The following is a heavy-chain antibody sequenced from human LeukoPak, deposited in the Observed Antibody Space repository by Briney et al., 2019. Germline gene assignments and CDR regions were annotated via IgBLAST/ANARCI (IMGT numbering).Heavy chain of an antibody. Sequence: SETLSLTCTVSGGSIGSYYWSWIRQPAGKGLEWIGRIYTSGSTNYNPSLKSRVTMSVDTSKNQFSLKLSSVTAADTAVYYCARGSEYDILTGYFDYWGQGALVTVSS. D-gene: IGHD3-9*01. V-gene: IGHV4-4*07. CDR3: ARGSEYDILTGYFDY. CDR1: GGSIGSYY. J-gene: IGHJ4*02. CDR2: IYTSGST.